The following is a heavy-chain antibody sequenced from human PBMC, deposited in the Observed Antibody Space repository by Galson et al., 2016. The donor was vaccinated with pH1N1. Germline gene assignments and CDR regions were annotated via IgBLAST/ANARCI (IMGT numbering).Heavy chain of an antibody. CDR2: IIGMFAKT. J-gene: IGHJ4*01. D-gene: IGHD2-21*02. CDR3: ARSPGYMVTALDN. Sequence: SVKASCKASGGTFSSFGISWVRQAPGQGLEWMGGIIGMFAKTNYAQKFQGRVTITADELTSTAYMDLISLTSENTAVDYCARSPGYMVTALDNWGHGTLVTVSS. CDR1: GGTFSSFG. V-gene: IGHV1-69*13.